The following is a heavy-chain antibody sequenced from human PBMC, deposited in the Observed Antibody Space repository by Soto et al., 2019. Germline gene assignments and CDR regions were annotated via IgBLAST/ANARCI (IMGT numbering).Heavy chain of an antibody. CDR2: TSPIFGSG. CDR3: PRRQSGGFHRYFDS. V-gene: IGHV1-69*06. D-gene: IGHD2-15*01. CDR1: GGTFSTNP. Sequence: QVQLVQSGAEVKMPGSSVKVSCKASGGTFSTNPISWVRQAPGQGLEWMGGTSPIFGSGSSSQTFHGRLTATADKSTNTAYMELSNLTSGDTAVYYCPRRQSGGFHRYFDSWGQGTLVTVSS. J-gene: IGHJ4*02.